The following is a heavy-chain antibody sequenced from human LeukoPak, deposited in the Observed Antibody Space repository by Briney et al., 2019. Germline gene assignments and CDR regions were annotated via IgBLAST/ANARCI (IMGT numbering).Heavy chain of an antibody. CDR3: ARGSNSGYDYPFDY. CDR2: TYYRSKLYN. J-gene: IGHJ4*02. CDR1: GDSVSSNSAA. D-gene: IGHD5-12*01. V-gene: IGHV6-1*01. Sequence: SQTLSLTCTLSGDSVSSNSAAWNWLRQSPSRGLEWLGRTYYRSKLYNDYAVSVKSRITITPDTSKNQFSLQLNSVTPEDTAVYYCARGSNSGYDYPFDYWGQGTLVTVSS.